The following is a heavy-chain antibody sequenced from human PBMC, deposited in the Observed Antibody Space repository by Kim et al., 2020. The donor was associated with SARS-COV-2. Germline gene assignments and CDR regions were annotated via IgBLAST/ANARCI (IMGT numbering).Heavy chain of an antibody. Sequence: ASVKVSCKASGYTFTSYGISWVRQAPGQGLEWMGWISAYNGNTNYAQKLQGRVTMTTDTSTSTAYMELRSLRSDDTAVYYCARDRTTGYCSSTSCYSLKSDAFDIWGQGTMVTVSS. CDR1: GYTFTSYG. CDR3: ARDRTTGYCSSTSCYSLKSDAFDI. D-gene: IGHD2-2*01. CDR2: ISAYNGNT. J-gene: IGHJ3*02. V-gene: IGHV1-18*01.